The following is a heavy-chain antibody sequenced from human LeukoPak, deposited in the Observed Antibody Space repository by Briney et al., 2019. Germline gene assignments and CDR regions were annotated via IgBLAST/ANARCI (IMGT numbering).Heavy chain of an antibody. V-gene: IGHV1-69*13. CDR2: IIPIFGTA. CDR1: GGTFSSYA. D-gene: IGHD3-22*01. CDR3: ARALYDSSGYYYRLGY. Sequence: GASVKVSCKASGGTFSSYAISWVRQAPGQGLEWMGGIIPIFGTANYAQKFQGRVTITADESTSTAYMELSSLRSEDTAVYYCARALYDSSGYYYRLGYWGQGTLVTVSS. J-gene: IGHJ4*02.